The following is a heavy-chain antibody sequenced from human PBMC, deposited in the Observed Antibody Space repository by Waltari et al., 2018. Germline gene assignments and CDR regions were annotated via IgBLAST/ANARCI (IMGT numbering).Heavy chain of an antibody. J-gene: IGHJ4*01. CDR2: IHYSGNT. CDR3: ARRVVTTGGVDY. V-gene: IGHV4-39*07. Sequence: QLQLQESGPRLVRPSETLSLTCTVSGGSISSTTYYWAWIRQTPGKGLEWIGYIHYSGNTYYNPSIRSRVTISVDTSKNQFSLNLRSVTAADTAVYYCARRVVTTGGVDYWGHGTLVTVSS. CDR1: GGSISSTTYY. D-gene: IGHD2-21*02.